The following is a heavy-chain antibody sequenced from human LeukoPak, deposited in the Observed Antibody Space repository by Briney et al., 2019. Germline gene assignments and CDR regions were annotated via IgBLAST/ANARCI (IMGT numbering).Heavy chain of an antibody. CDR1: GGSISSSSYY. CDR3: ARGLSSSWYYYYYYMDV. V-gene: IGHV4-39*07. J-gene: IGHJ6*03. Sequence: SETLSPTCTVSGGSISSSSYYWGWIRQPPGKGLEWIGSIYYSGSTYYNPSLKSRVTISVDTSKNQFSLKLSSVTAADTAVYYCARGLSSSWYYYYYYMDVWGKGTTVTVSS. D-gene: IGHD6-13*01. CDR2: IYYSGST.